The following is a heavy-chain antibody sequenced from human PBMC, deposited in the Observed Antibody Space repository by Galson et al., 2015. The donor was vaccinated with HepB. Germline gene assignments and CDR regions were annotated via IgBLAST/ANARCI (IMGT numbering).Heavy chain of an antibody. Sequence: SETLSLTCAVYGGSFSDYYWNWIRQPPGKGLEWIGEIKYSGSSYYNPSLKSRVAIFVDTSKNQFSLKLSSVTAADTAVYYCARGRRPPSISYSSSWYTRDSWFDPWGQGTLVIVSS. CDR2: IKYSGSS. D-gene: IGHD6-13*01. J-gene: IGHJ5*02. V-gene: IGHV4-34*01. CDR3: ARGRRPPSISYSSSWYTRDSWFDP. CDR1: GGSFSDYY.